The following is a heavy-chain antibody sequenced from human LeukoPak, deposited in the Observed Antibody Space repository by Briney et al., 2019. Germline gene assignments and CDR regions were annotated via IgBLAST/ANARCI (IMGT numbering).Heavy chain of an antibody. D-gene: IGHD3-3*01. CDR3: AREYYDFWSGHPLDY. V-gene: IGHV3-21*01. CDR2: ISSSSSYI. J-gene: IGHJ4*02. Sequence: GGSLRLSCAASGFTFSSYSMNWVRQAPGKGLEWVSSISSSSSYIYYADSVKGRFTISRGNAKNSLYLQMNSLRAEDTAVYYCAREYYDFWSGHPLDYWGQGTLVTVSS. CDR1: GFTFSSYS.